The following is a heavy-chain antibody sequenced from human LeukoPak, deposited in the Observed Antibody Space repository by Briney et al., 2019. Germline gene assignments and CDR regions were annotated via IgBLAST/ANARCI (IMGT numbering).Heavy chain of an antibody. J-gene: IGHJ5*02. CDR3: ASRRVDSIRCYPS. CDR2: INHSGST. CDR1: GGSLSSYY. V-gene: IGHV4-34*01. D-gene: IGHD2-2*01. Sequence: SETLSLTCTVSGGSLSSYYWGWIRQPPGKGLEWIGEINHSGSTNYNPSLKSPVTISIDTSKNQFSLKLSSLTAADTAVYYCASRRVDSIRCYPSWGQGTLVTVSS.